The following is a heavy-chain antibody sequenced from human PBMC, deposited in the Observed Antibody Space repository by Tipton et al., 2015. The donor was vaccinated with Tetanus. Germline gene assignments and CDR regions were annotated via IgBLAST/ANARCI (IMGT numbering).Heavy chain of an antibody. J-gene: IGHJ4*02. Sequence: QLVQSGGGVVQPGRSVRLSCAASGFTFSTCGMQWVRQAPGKGLVWVSRINTDGSIRNYADSVKGRFTISRDNAENTLSLQMNSLRAEDTAVYYCTRDLGGYAGYWGQGTLVTVSS. CDR2: INTDGSIR. CDR3: TRDLGGYAGY. V-gene: IGHV3-74*01. CDR1: GFTFSTCG. D-gene: IGHD2-15*01.